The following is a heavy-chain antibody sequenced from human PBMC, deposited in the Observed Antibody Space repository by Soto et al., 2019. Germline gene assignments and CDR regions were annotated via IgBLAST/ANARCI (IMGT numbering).Heavy chain of an antibody. CDR2: ISSSSTI. J-gene: IGHJ4*02. D-gene: IGHD3-22*01. V-gene: IGHV3-48*02. Sequence: PGGSLRLSCAASGFTFSSYSMNWVRQAPGKGLEWVSYISSSSTIYYADSVKGRFTISRDNAKNSLYLQMNSLRDEDTAVYYCASAYSSGYYYHYYFDYWGQGTLVTVS. CDR3: ASAYSSGYYYHYYFDY. CDR1: GFTFSSYS.